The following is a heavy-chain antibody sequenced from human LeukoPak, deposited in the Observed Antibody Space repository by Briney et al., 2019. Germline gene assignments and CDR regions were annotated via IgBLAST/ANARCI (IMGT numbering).Heavy chain of an antibody. Sequence: SQTLSLTCTVSGGSISSGSYYWSWIRQPAGKGLEWIGRIYTSGSTNYNPSLKSRVTISVDTSKNQFSLRLSSVTAADTAVYYCARVGDIVVVPAANYGMDVWGQGTTVTVSS. CDR3: ARVGDIVVVPAANYGMDV. V-gene: IGHV4-61*02. CDR1: GGSISSGSYY. D-gene: IGHD2-2*01. J-gene: IGHJ6*02. CDR2: IYTSGST.